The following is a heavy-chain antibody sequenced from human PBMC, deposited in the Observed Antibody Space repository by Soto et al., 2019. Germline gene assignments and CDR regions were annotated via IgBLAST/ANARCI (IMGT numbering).Heavy chain of an antibody. CDR2: FDPEDGET. V-gene: IGHV1-24*01. D-gene: IGHD2-21*02. Sequence: ASVKVSCKVSGYTLTELSMHWVRQAPGKGLEWMGGFDPEDGETIYAQKFQGRVTMTEDTSTDTAYMELSSLRSEDTAVYYCATAAHCGGDCYNDDFDTRGQGTLVTVS. J-gene: IGHJ3*02. CDR3: ATAAHCGGDCYNDDFDT. CDR1: GYTLTELS.